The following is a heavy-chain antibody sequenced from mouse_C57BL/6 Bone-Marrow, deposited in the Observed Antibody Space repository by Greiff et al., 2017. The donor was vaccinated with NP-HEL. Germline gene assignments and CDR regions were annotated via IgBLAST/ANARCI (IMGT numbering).Heavy chain of an antibody. CDR3: ARITTVVGGYYFDY. J-gene: IGHJ2*01. D-gene: IGHD1-1*01. V-gene: IGHV1-26*01. CDR1: GYTFTDYY. Sequence: EVQLQQSGPELVKPGASVKISCKASGYTFTDYYMNWVKQSHGKSLEWIGDINPNNGGISYNQKFKGKATLTVNKSSSTAYMELRSLTSEDSAVYYCARITTVVGGYYFDYWGQGTTLTVSS. CDR2: INPNNGGI.